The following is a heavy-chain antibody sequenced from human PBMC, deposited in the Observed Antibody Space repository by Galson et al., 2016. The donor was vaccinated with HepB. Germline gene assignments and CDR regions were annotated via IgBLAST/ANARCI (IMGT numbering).Heavy chain of an antibody. CDR1: GDSMTSGTYY. V-gene: IGHV4-61*02. CDR3: ARSYDIFRPMDV. CDR2: VYMSGIS. Sequence: TLSLTCTVSGDSMTSGTYYWNWVRQSAGRGLEWIGRVYMSGISNYNPSFESRVTIDLDTSKNQFFLNVKPVTASDTAVYYCARSYDIFRPMDVWGEGTTVIVPS. J-gene: IGHJ6*04. D-gene: IGHD3-9*01.